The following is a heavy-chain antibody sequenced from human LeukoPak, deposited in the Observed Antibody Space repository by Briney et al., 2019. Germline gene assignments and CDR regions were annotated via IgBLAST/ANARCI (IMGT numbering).Heavy chain of an antibody. CDR2: ISGSGGST. CDR3: AKGHGITIFGVVTALGY. V-gene: IGHV3-23*01. J-gene: IGHJ4*02. Sequence: GGSLRLSCAASGFTFSNYAMSWVRQAPGKGLEWVSAISGSGGSTYYADSVKGRFTISRDNSKNTLYLQMNSLRAEDTAVYYCAKGHGITIFGVVTALGYWGQGTLVTVSS. CDR1: GFTFSNYA. D-gene: IGHD3-3*01.